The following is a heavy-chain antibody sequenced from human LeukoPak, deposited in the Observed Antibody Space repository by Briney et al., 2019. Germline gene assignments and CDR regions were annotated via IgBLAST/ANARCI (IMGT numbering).Heavy chain of an antibody. V-gene: IGHV1-69*13. Sequence: ASVKVSCKASGGTFSSYAISWVRQAPGQGLEWMGGIIPIFGTANYAQKFQGRVTITADESTSTAYMELSSLRSEDTAVYYCAYHLPPSCSSTSCYSYYYYGMDVWGQGTTVAVSS. CDR3: AYHLPPSCSSTSCYSYYYYGMDV. CDR1: GGTFSSYA. CDR2: IIPIFGTA. D-gene: IGHD2-2*01. J-gene: IGHJ6*02.